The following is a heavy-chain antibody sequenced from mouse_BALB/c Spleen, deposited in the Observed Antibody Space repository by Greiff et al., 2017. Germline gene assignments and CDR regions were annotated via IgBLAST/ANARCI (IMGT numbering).Heavy chain of an antibody. D-gene: IGHD2-4*01. CDR3: ARDQAMISGAY. CDR1: GFSLTSSG. V-gene: IGHV2-9*02. CDR2: LWAGGST. J-gene: IGHJ3*01. Sequence: VQLKESGPGLVAPSQSLSITCTVSGFSLTSSGVHWVRPLPGTGLEWLGVLWAGGSTNYNSALMSRLSISKDNSKSQVFLKMNSLQTDDTAMYYCARDQAMISGAYWGQGTLVTVSA.